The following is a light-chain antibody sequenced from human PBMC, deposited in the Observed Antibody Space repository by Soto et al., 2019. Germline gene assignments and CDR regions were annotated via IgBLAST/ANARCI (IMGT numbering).Light chain of an antibody. CDR1: QSVSSY. J-gene: IGKJ1*01. Sequence: EIFLTQSPDTLSLSPGERATLTCRASQSVSSYLAWYQQKPGQAPRLLMYDVSNRATGIPARFSGSESGTDFTLTISSLEPEDLAVYYCQQRSNWPRTFGQGTKVDIK. CDR2: DVS. CDR3: QQRSNWPRT. V-gene: IGKV3-11*01.